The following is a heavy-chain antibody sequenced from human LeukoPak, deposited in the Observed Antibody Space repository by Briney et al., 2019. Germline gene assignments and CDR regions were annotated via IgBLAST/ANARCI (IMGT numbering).Heavy chain of an antibody. V-gene: IGHV3-74*01. D-gene: IGHD1-14*01. Sequence: GGSLRLSCAASGFTFSSYWMHWVHQAPGKGLVWVSRINSDGSSTSYADSVKGRFTISRDNAKNTLYLQMNSLRAEDTAVYYCARGEPYYYYYGMDVWGKETTVTVSS. CDR2: INSDGSST. J-gene: IGHJ6*04. CDR3: ARGEPYYYYYGMDV. CDR1: GFTFSSYW.